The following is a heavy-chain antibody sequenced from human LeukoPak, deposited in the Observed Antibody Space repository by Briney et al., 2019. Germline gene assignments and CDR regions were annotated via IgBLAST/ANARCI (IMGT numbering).Heavy chain of an antibody. Sequence: PSETLSLTCTVSGGSISSGSYYWSWIRQPAGKGLEWIGRIYTSGSTNYNPSLKSRVTISVDTSKNQFSLKLSSVTAADTAVYYCARGSGYCSSTSCYAISSFDYWGQGTLVTVSS. V-gene: IGHV4-61*02. CDR3: ARGSGYCSSTSCYAISSFDY. D-gene: IGHD2-2*01. J-gene: IGHJ4*02. CDR1: GGSISSGSYY. CDR2: IYTSGST.